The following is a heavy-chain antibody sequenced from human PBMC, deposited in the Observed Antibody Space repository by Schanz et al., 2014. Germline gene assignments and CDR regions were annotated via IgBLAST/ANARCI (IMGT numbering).Heavy chain of an antibody. V-gene: IGHV3-9*01. J-gene: IGHJ6*02. CDR2: ISWNGGTK. CDR1: GFMFEDYD. Sequence: EEQLVESGGGLVQPGRSLRLSCAASGFMFEDYDMHWVRQAPGKGLEWVSGISWNGGTKDYADSVKGRFTISRDNAKNSLYLQMNSLKTEDTAVYCCRSGSPIYYHGLDVWGQGTTVTVSS. CDR3: RSGSPIYYHGLDV. D-gene: IGHD3-10*01.